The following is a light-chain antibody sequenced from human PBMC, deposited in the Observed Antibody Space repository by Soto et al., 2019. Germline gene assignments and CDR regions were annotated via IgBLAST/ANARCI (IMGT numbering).Light chain of an antibody. CDR1: QSVSSY. CDR2: DAY. V-gene: IGKV3-11*01. Sequence: ETVLTQSPVTLSLSPGERATLSSRASQSVSSYLAWYQQKPGQAPRLLIYDAYERATGIPARFSGSGTGTDFTLTISSLEPEDFAIYYCQQRTNLPPIFGGGTKVEIK. CDR3: QQRTNLPPI. J-gene: IGKJ4*01.